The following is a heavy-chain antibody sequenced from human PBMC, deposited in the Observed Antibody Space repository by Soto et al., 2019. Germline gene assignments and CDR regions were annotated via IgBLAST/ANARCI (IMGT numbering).Heavy chain of an antibody. CDR3: ARDAYDSSGYQTAFDI. CDR2: IFIGGTT. CDR1: GFTVSSSQ. J-gene: IGHJ3*02. D-gene: IGHD3-22*01. Sequence: GGSLRLSCAASGFTVSSSQMTWVRQAPGKALEWVSVIFIGGTTQYAVSVKGRFTISRDNAKNSLYLQMNSLRAEDTAVYYCARDAYDSSGYQTAFDIWGQGTMVTVSS. V-gene: IGHV3-53*01.